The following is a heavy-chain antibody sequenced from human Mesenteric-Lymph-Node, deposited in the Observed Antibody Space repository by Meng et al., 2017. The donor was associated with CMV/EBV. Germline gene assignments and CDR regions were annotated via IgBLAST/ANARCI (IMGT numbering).Heavy chain of an antibody. V-gene: IGHV3-66*02. CDR2: IYSGGST. J-gene: IGHJ4*02. Sequence: GESLKISCAASGFTVSSNYMSWVRQAPGKGLEWVSVIYSGGSTYYADSVKGRFTISRDNSKNTLYLQMNSLRAEDTAVYYCARTPPLGFGESYFFDYWGQGTLVTVSS. CDR1: GFTVSSNY. D-gene: IGHD3-10*01. CDR3: ARTPPLGFGESYFFDY.